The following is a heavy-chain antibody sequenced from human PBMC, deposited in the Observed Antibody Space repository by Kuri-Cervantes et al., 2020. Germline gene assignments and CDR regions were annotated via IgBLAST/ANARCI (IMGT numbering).Heavy chain of an antibody. Sequence: ASVKVSCKASGYTFTSYDINWVRQATGQGLEWMGWISAYNGNTNYAQKLQGRVTMTTDTSTSTAYMELRSLRSDDTAVYYCARDFRAVAGTYSEDWGQGTLVTVSS. V-gene: IGHV1-18*01. CDR1: GYTFTSYD. CDR3: ARDFRAVAGTYSED. D-gene: IGHD6-19*01. CDR2: ISAYNGNT. J-gene: IGHJ4*02.